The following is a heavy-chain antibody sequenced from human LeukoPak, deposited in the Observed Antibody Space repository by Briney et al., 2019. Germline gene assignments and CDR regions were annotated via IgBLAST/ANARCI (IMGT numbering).Heavy chain of an antibody. Sequence: SETLSLTCTVSGGSISSYYWSWIRQPPGKGLEWIGYIYYSGSTNYNPSLKSRVTISVDTSKNQFSLKLSSVTAADTAVYYCARAYYDFWGGYQENYYYYYYMDVWGKGTTVTVSS. CDR2: IYYSGST. J-gene: IGHJ6*03. CDR1: GGSISSYY. D-gene: IGHD3-3*01. CDR3: ARAYYDFWGGYQENYYYYYYMDV. V-gene: IGHV4-59*01.